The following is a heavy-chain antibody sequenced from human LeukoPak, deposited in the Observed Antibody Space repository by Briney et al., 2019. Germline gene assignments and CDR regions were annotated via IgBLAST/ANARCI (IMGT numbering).Heavy chain of an antibody. Sequence: ASVKVSCKASGCTFTGYYMHWVRQAPGQGLEWMGWINPNSGGTNYAQKFQGRVTMTRDTSISTAYMELSRLRSDDTAVYYRARVPACSGGSCYAGSNFDYWGQGTLVTVSS. CDR2: INPNSGGT. CDR3: ARVPACSGGSCYAGSNFDY. V-gene: IGHV1-2*02. D-gene: IGHD2-15*01. CDR1: GCTFTGYY. J-gene: IGHJ4*02.